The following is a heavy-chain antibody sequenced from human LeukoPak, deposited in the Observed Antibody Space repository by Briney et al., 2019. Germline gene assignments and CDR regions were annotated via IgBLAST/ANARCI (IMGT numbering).Heavy chain of an antibody. J-gene: IGHJ4*02. Sequence: SETLSLTCTVSGGSISSGGYYWSWIRQHPGKGLECIGYIYYSGSTYYNPSLKSRVTISVDTSKNQFSLKLSSVTAADTAVSYCAREERGSSWFIDYWGQGTLVAVSS. CDR3: AREERGSSWFIDY. V-gene: IGHV4-31*03. D-gene: IGHD6-13*01. CDR2: IYYSGST. CDR1: GGSISSGGYY.